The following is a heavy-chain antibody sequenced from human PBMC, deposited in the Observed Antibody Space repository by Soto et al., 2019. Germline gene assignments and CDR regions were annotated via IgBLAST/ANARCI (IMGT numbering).Heavy chain of an antibody. V-gene: IGHV3-30-3*01. CDR3: AREGNSGLYYYYGMDV. Sequence: GGSLRLSCAASGFTFSSYAMHWVRQAPGKGLEWVAVISYDGSNKYYADSVKGRFTISRDNSKNTLYLQMNSLRAEDTAVCYCAREGNSGLYYYYGMDVWGQGTTVTVSS. J-gene: IGHJ6*02. CDR1: GFTFSSYA. D-gene: IGHD5-12*01. CDR2: ISYDGSNK.